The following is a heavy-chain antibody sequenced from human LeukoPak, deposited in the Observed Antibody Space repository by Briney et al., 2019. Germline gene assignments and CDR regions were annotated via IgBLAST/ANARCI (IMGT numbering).Heavy chain of an antibody. CDR1: GFTFSSYS. J-gene: IGHJ6*02. CDR2: ISSSSSYI. D-gene: IGHD2/OR15-2a*01. V-gene: IGHV3-21*01. Sequence: GGSLRLSCAASGFTFSSYSMNWVRQAPGKGLEWVSSISSSSSYIYYADSVKGRFTISRDNAKNSLYLQMNSLRAEDTAVYYCARDLEYHFPYYYGMDVWGQGTTVTVSS. CDR3: ARDLEYHFPYYYGMDV.